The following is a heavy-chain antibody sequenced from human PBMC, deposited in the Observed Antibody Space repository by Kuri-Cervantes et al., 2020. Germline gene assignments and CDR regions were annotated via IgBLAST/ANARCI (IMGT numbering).Heavy chain of an antibody. CDR2: IYYSGST. CDR3: ARGRLRGAKSPEYFQH. V-gene: IGHV4-59*12. CDR1: GGSISSYY. J-gene: IGHJ1*01. Sequence: GSLRLSCTVSGGSISSYYWSWIRQPPGKGLEWIGYIYYSGSTNYNPSLKSRVTISVDTSKNQFSLKLNSVTAAGTAVYYCARGRLRGAKSPEYFQHWGQGTLVNVSS. D-gene: IGHD4-17*01.